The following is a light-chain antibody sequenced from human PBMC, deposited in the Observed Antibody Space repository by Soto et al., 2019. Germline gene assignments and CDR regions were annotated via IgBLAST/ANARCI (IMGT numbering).Light chain of an antibody. CDR2: GAS. CDR1: QSVTSNY. J-gene: IGKJ1*01. V-gene: IGKV3-20*01. CDR3: QQYGSSPTT. Sequence: EIVLTQSPGTLSLSPGERATLSCRASQSVTSNYLAWYQQKPGQAPRLVIFGASIRDTGIPDRISGSGSGTDFTLTISRLEPEDFAVYLCQQYGSSPTTFGKGTKVDIK.